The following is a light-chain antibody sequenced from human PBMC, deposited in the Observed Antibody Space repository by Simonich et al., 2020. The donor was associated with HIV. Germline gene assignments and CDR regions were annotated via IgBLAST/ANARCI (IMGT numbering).Light chain of an antibody. Sequence: EIVMTQSPATLSVSPGERATLSCRARQSVSSHLAWYQQKPGQAPRLIIYGASTRATGIPARFSGSGSGTEFTLTISSMQSEDFAVYYCQQYNNWPPYTFGQGTKLEIK. CDR2: GAS. J-gene: IGKJ2*01. CDR3: QQYNNWPPYT. V-gene: IGKV3-15*01. CDR1: QSVSSH.